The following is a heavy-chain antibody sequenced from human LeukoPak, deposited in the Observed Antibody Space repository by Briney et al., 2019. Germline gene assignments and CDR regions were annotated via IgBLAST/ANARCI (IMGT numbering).Heavy chain of an antibody. V-gene: IGHV4-31*03. J-gene: IGHJ4*02. CDR1: GGSISSGGYY. CDR3: ARGGALGPPYFDY. CDR2: IYYSGST. D-gene: IGHD3-16*01. Sequence: TLSLTCTVSGGSISSGGYYWSWIRQHPGKGLEWIGYIYYSGSTYYNPSLKSRVTISVDTSKNQFSLKLSSVTAADTAVYYCARGGALGPPYFDYWGQGTLVTASS.